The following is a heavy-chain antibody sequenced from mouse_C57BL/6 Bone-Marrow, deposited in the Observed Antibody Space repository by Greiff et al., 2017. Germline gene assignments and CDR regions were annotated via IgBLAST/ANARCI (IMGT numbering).Heavy chain of an antibody. J-gene: IGHJ2*01. CDR3: ARDRTYYYDYDDGAYYFDY. CDR1: GYAFSSSW. CDR2: IYPGDGDT. V-gene: IGHV1-82*01. Sequence: QVQLQQSGPELVKPGASVKISCKASGYAFSSSWMNWVKQRPGKGLEWIGRIYPGDGDTNYNGKFKGKATLTADTSSSTAYMQHSSLTSEDSAVXFCARDRTYYYDYDDGAYYFDYWGQGTTLTVSS. D-gene: IGHD2-4*01.